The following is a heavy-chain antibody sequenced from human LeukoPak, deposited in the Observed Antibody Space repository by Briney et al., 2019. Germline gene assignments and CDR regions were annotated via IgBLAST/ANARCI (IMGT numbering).Heavy chain of an antibody. CDR2: IYTSGST. D-gene: IGHD3-22*01. CDR3: ASYEANADAFDI. J-gene: IGHJ3*02. Sequence: SETLSLTCTVSGGSISSGSYYWSWIRQPAGKGLEWIGRIYTSGSTNYNPSLKSRVTISADTSKNQFSLKLSSVTAADTAVYYCASYEANADAFDIWGQGTMVTVSS. V-gene: IGHV4-61*02. CDR1: GGSISSGSYY.